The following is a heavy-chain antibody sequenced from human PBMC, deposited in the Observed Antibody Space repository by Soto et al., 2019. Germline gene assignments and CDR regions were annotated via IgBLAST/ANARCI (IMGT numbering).Heavy chain of an antibody. CDR3: ARVVNCSGGSCYSYYGMDV. D-gene: IGHD2-15*01. J-gene: IGHJ6*02. Sequence: ASVEVSWKARGFAFTSYGSRWVRQAPGQGLEWMGWISAYNGNTNYAQKLQGRVTMTTDTSTSTAYMELRSLRSDDAAVYYCARVVNCSGGSCYSYYGMDVWGQGTTVTVS. CDR1: GFAFTSYG. CDR2: ISAYNGNT. V-gene: IGHV1-18*01.